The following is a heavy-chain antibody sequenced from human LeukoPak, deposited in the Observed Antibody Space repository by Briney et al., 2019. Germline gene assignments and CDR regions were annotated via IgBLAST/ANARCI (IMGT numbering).Heavy chain of an antibody. CDR2: IDPNIGTT. J-gene: IGHJ4*02. D-gene: IGHD3-22*01. CDR1: GYTFTGFY. V-gene: IGHV1-2*02. Sequence: APVKVSCKASGYTFTGFYMHWVRQAPGQGLEWMGWIDPNIGTTKYSQKFQGRVTMTRDTSISEVYMELSRLRSDDTAVYYCARLLEHYYFDASGYYDDDYWGQGTPIIVSP. CDR3: ARLLEHYYFDASGYYDDDY.